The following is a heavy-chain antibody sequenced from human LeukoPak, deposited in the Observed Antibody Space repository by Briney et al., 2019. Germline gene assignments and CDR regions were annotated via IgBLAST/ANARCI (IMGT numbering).Heavy chain of an antibody. CDR2: IVVGSGNT. V-gene: IGHV1-58*02. CDR1: GLTFTSSA. J-gene: IGHJ4*02. D-gene: IGHD4-23*01. CDR3: AALFSRGGGNSPIDY. Sequence: GTSVKVSCKASGLTFTSSAMQWVRQARGQRLEWIGWIVVGSGNTNYAQKFQERVTITRDMSTSTAYMELSSLRSEDTAVYYCAALFSRGGGNSPIDYWGQGTLVTVSS.